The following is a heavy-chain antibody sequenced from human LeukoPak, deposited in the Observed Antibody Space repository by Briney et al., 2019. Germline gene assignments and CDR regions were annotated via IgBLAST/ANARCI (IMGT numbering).Heavy chain of an antibody. CDR3: ASSIVVVPAAMFH. CDR2: ISYDGSNK. J-gene: IGHJ4*02. V-gene: IGHV3-30-3*01. CDR1: GFTFSSYA. D-gene: IGHD2-2*01. Sequence: GSLRLSCAASGFTFSSYAMHWVRQAPGKGLEWVAVISYDGSNKYYADSVKGRFTISRDNSKNTLYLQMNSLRAEDTAVYYCASSIVVVPAAMFHWGQGTLVTVSS.